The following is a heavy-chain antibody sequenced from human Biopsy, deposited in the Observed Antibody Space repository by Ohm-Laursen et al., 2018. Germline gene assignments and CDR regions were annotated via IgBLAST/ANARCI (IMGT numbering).Heavy chain of an antibody. Sequence: SETLSLTCTVSGGSISGSYWSWIRQAAGKGLDWIGRIYPGGGTIYNPSLKSRVTMSVDTSKNHFSLNLNSVTAADTAVYYCAGIVLGPTNDAFDIWGQGTMVTVSS. J-gene: IGHJ3*02. CDR3: AGIVLGPTNDAFDI. D-gene: IGHD1-26*01. V-gene: IGHV4-4*07. CDR2: IYPGGGT. CDR1: GGSISGSY.